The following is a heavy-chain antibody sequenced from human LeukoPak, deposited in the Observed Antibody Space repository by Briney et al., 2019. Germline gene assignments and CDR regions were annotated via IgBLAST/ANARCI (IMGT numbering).Heavy chain of an antibody. V-gene: IGHV4-34*01. CDR3: AISWGAASADALDI. J-gene: IGHJ3*02. D-gene: IGHD1-26*01. Sequence: KPSETLSLTCAVYGGSFSGYYWSWIRQPPGKGMEWIGEINHSGSTNYNPSLKSRVTISVDTSKNQFSLKLSSVTAADTAVYYCAISWGAASADALDIWGQGTMVTVSS. CDR2: INHSGST. CDR1: GGSFSGYY.